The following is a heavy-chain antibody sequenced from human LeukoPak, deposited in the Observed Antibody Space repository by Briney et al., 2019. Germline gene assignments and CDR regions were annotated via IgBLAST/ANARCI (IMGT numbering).Heavy chain of an antibody. CDR1: GYSFTSYW. J-gene: IGHJ2*01. CDR2: IYPGDSDT. Sequence: GESLKISCRGSGYSFTSYWIGWVRQMPGKGLDWMGVIYPGDSDTRYSPSFQGEVTISADKSISTAYLQWSSLKASDTAMYYCARLPRYCSSTSCGYFDLWGRGTLVTVSS. D-gene: IGHD2-2*01. CDR3: ARLPRYCSSTSCGYFDL. V-gene: IGHV5-51*01.